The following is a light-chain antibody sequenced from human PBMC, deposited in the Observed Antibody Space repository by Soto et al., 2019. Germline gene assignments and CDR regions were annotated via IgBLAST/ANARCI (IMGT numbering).Light chain of an antibody. CDR3: SSYAASNNFYFV. CDR1: SSDVGGYNY. V-gene: IGLV2-8*01. J-gene: IGLJ3*02. CDR2: EVT. Sequence: QSALTQPPSASGSPGQSVTISCTGTSSDVGGYNYVSWYQQYPGRAPKLMIYEVTKQPSGIPDRFSGSNSSTTASLTVSGLQAEAEAEYYCSSYAASNNFYFVFGGGTKLTVL.